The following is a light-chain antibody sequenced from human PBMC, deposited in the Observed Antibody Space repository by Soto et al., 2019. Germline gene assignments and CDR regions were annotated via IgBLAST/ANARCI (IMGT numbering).Light chain of an antibody. CDR2: DAS. V-gene: IGKV3-11*01. CDR3: HHRGYT. Sequence: EIVLTQSPATLSLSPGERATLSCRASQSVSSYLAWYQQKPGQAPRLLIYDASTRATGIPARFRGNGSGKDFTISISRLEREDFAVYYCHHRGYTCGQGTKLEIK. CDR1: QSVSSY. J-gene: IGKJ2*01.